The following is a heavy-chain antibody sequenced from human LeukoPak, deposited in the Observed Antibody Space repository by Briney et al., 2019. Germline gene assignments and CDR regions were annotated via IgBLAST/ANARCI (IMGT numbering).Heavy chain of an antibody. J-gene: IGHJ2*01. CDR3: ARDSGGTVTASRTWYFDL. CDR1: GGSISSSDHF. D-gene: IGHD2-21*02. Sequence: PSQTLSLTCTVSGGSISSSDHFWSWIRQYPGKGLEWIGYISYTGITYYNPSLKSRVTMSADTSKNQFSLKLSFVTAADTAVYYCARDSGGTVTASRTWYFDLWGRGTLVSVSS. V-gene: IGHV4-31*03. CDR2: ISYTGIT.